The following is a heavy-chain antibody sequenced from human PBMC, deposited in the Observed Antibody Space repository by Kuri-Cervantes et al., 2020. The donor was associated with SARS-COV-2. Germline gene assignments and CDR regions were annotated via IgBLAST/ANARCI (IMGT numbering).Heavy chain of an antibody. Sequence: SQTLSLTCAVYGGSFSGYYWSWIRQPPGKGLEWIGEINHSGSTNYNPSLKSRVTIPVDTSKNQFSLKLSSVTAADTAVYYCATSYCGGDCYLYYYYGMDVWGQGTTVTVSS. J-gene: IGHJ6*02. V-gene: IGHV4-34*01. D-gene: IGHD2-21*02. CDR1: GGSFSGYY. CDR2: INHSGST. CDR3: ATSYCGGDCYLYYYYGMDV.